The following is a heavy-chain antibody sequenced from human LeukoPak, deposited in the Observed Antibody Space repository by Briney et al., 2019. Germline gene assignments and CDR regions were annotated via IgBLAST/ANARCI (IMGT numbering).Heavy chain of an antibody. CDR1: GFTFSHYG. V-gene: IGHV3-30*02. J-gene: IGHJ4*02. CDR3: AKIGAVAGHFDY. CDR2: IRYDGSDK. Sequence: PGGSLRLSCAASGFTFSHYGMHWVRQAPGKGLEWVAFIRYDGSDKSYADSVKGRFTISRDNSKNTLCLQMNSLRDEDTAMYYCAKIGAVAGHFDYWGQGTLVTVSS. D-gene: IGHD6-19*01.